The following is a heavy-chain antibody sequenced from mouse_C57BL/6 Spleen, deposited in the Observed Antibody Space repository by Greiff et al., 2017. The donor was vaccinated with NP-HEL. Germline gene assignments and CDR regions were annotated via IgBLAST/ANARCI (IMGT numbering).Heavy chain of an antibody. CDR2: IHPNSGST. V-gene: IGHV1-64*01. Sequence: VKLQQPGAELVKPGASVKLSCKASGYTFTSYWMHWVKQRPGQGLEWIGMIHPNSGSTNYNEKFKSKATLTVDKSSSTAYMQLSSLTSEDSAVYYCARGGSSEVYAMDYWGQGTSVTVSS. J-gene: IGHJ4*01. D-gene: IGHD1-1*01. CDR3: ARGGSSEVYAMDY. CDR1: GYTFTSYW.